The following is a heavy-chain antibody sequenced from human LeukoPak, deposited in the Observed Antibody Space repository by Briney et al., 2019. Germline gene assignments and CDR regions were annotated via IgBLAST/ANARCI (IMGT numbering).Heavy chain of an antibody. J-gene: IGHJ4*02. CDR1: GGSISSYY. V-gene: IGHV4-59*08. Sequence: SETLCLTCTVSGGSISSYYWSWIRQSPGKGLEWIGYIYYSGSTNYNPSLKRRVTISVDTSKNQFSLQLSSVTAADTAVYYCATQERIYDVLTAYYNPKYFFDHWSQGTLVTVSS. CDR2: IYYSGST. D-gene: IGHD3-9*01. CDR3: ATQERIYDVLTAYYNPKYFFDH.